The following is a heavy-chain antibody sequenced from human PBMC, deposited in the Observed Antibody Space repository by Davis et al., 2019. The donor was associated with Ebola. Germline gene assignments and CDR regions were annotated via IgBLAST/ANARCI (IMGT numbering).Heavy chain of an antibody. CDR1: GGSFSGYY. D-gene: IGHD3-10*01. J-gene: IGHJ5*02. CDR2: IYYSGST. Sequence: MPSETLSLTCAVYGGSFSGYYWGWIRQPPGKGLEWIGSIYYSGSTYYNPSLKSRVTISVDTSKNQFSLKLSSVTAADTAVYYCARQGGVLLWFGELLGWFDPWGQGTLVTVSS. V-gene: IGHV4-39*01. CDR3: ARQGGVLLWFGELLGWFDP.